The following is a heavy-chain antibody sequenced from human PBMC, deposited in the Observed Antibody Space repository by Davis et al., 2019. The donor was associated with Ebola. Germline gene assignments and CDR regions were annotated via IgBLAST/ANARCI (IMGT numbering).Heavy chain of an antibody. CDR3: ARVSTFFPRFDT. J-gene: IGHJ5*02. D-gene: IGHD2/OR15-2a*01. V-gene: IGHV4-34*01. Sequence: PSETLSLTCAVYGASLSGYYWSWIRQPPGKGLEWIGEINDMGRTNYNPPLKSRITISIDTSRNQFSLKLTSVTAADTAVYYCARVSTFFPRFDTWGQGTLVTVSS. CDR1: GASLSGYY. CDR2: INDMGRT.